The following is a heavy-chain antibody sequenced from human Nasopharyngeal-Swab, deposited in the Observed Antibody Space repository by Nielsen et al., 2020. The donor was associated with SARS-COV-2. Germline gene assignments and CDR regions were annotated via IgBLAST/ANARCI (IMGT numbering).Heavy chain of an antibody. Sequence: SETLSLTCTVSGGSISSGGYYWSWIRQHPGKGLEWIGYIYYSGSTYYNPSLKSRVTISVDTSKNQFSLKLSSVTAADTAVYYCARAPHTIFGVVTTFDYWGQGPLVTVSS. CDR2: IYYSGST. CDR3: ARAPHTIFGVVTTFDY. D-gene: IGHD3-3*01. V-gene: IGHV4-31*03. CDR1: GGSISSGGYY. J-gene: IGHJ4*02.